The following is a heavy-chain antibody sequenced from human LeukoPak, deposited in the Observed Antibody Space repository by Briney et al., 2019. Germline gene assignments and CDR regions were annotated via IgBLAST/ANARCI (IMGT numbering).Heavy chain of an antibody. J-gene: IGHJ4*02. CDR3: ARDWEGRFDY. CDR1: GFTVNSNY. CDR2: LYNTGNT. D-gene: IGHD1-26*01. Sequence: PGGSLRLSCAASGFTVNSNYLSWVRQAPGKGLEWVSTLYNTGNTYYADSVKGRFSISRDNSKNTLFLQMNSLRAEDTAVYYCARDWEGRFDYWGQGTLVTVSS. V-gene: IGHV3-53*01.